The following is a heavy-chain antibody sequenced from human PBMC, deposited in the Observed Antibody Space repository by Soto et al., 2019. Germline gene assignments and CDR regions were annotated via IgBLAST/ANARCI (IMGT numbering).Heavy chain of an antibody. Sequence: QMQLVQSGPEVKKPGSSVKVSCKASGATFSTNVITWVRQAPGQGLEWMGGMLPISGTANYAQKFQGRVTITADEVTSTAYMEATSLQSEDTAVYYCARLVTPLGGGHWGQGTLVTVSS. CDR3: ARLVTPLGGGH. CDR2: MLPISGTA. D-gene: IGHD7-27*01. CDR1: GATFSTNV. V-gene: IGHV1-69*01. J-gene: IGHJ4*02.